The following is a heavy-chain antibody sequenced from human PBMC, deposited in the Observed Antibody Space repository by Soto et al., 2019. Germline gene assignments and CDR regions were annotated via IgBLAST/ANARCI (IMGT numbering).Heavy chain of an antibody. Sequence: SVKVSCKASGFTFTSSAVQWVRQARGQRLEWIGWIVVGSDNTNYAQKFQERVTITRDMSTSTAYMELSSLRSEDTAVYYCAAPYDSSGYYYYYYGMDVWGQGTTVTVSS. CDR1: GFTFTSSA. CDR3: AAPYDSSGYYYYYYGMDV. J-gene: IGHJ6*02. CDR2: IVVGSDNT. D-gene: IGHD3-22*01. V-gene: IGHV1-58*01.